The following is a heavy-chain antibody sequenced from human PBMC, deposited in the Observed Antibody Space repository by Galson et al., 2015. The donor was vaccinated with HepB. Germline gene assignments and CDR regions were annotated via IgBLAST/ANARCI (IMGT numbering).Heavy chain of an antibody. CDR2: IGGSDGRT. CDR1: GFTFTNYA. CDR3: ADPLNF. J-gene: IGHJ4*02. V-gene: IGHV3-23*01. Sequence: SLRLSCAASGFASGFTFTNYAMSWVRQAPGKGLEWVSSIGGSDGRTYYADSVKGRFTISRDNSKNTLYLQMNSLRAEDAAVYYCADPLNFWGQGTLVTVSS.